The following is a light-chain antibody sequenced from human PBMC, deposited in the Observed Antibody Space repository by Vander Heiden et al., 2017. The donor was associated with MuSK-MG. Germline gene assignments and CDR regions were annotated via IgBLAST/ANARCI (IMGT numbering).Light chain of an antibody. J-gene: IGKJ2*01. Sequence: DIQMTQSPSSLSASVGDRVTITCRASQSISSYLNWYQQKPGKAPKLLIYAASSLQSGVPSRFSPSGSGTDFTLTISSLQPADFATYYCQQCYSTPQTFGQGTKPEIK. CDR3: QQCYSTPQT. CDR2: AAS. CDR1: QSISSY. V-gene: IGKV1-39*01.